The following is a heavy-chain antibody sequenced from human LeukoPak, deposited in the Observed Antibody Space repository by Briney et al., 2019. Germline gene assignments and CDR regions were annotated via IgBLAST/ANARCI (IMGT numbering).Heavy chain of an antibody. Sequence: GGSLRLSCAASGFTFSSYWMSWVSQAPGKGLEWVANIKQDGSDKYYVDSVKGRFTISRDNAKNSLSLQMNSLRAEDTALYYCARVMYHDSGSYYQYFHHWGQGTPVTVSS. V-gene: IGHV3-7*05. J-gene: IGHJ4*02. CDR1: GFTFSSYW. CDR2: IKQDGSDK. D-gene: IGHD3-10*01. CDR3: ARVMYHDSGSYYQYFHH.